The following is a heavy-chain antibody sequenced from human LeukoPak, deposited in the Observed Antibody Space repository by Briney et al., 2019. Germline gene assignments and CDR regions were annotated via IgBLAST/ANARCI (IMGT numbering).Heavy chain of an antibody. J-gene: IGHJ6*03. CDR1: GFTFSSYE. Sequence: PGRSLRLSCAASGFTFSSYEMNWVRQAPGKGLEWVSYISSSGSTIYYADSVKGRFTISRDNAKNSLYLQMNSLRAEDTAVYYCARDYRNTAMVRGYYYYYMDVWGKGTTVTISS. CDR2: ISSSGSTI. V-gene: IGHV3-48*03. D-gene: IGHD5-18*01. CDR3: ARDYRNTAMVRGYYYYYMDV.